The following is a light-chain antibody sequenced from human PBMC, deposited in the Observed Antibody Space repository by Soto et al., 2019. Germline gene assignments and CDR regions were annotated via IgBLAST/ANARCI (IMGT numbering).Light chain of an antibody. V-gene: IGKV3-20*01. Sequence: EIVLTQSPGTLSLSPGERATLSCRASQSVGSSYLAWYQQKPGQAPRLLIYGASSRATGIPDRFSGSGSGTDLTLTISRLEPEDFAVYYCQQYGSSPGTFGQGTKVDIK. CDR3: QQYGSSPGT. CDR1: QSVGSSY. J-gene: IGKJ1*01. CDR2: GAS.